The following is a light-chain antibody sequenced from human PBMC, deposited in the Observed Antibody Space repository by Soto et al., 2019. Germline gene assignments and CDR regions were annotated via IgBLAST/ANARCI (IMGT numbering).Light chain of an antibody. J-gene: IGKJ4*01. CDR2: DAS. CDR1: QSVSSN. V-gene: IGKV3-11*01. CDR3: QQRSNWPPVT. Sequence: EIVLTQSPGTLSLSTWERATLSCRASQSVSSNLAWYQQKPGQAPRLLIYDASNRATGIPARFSGSGSGTDFTLTISSLEPEDFAVYDCQQRSNWPPVTFGGGTKVDIK.